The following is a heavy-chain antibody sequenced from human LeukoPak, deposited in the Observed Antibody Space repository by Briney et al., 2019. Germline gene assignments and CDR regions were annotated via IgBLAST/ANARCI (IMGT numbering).Heavy chain of an antibody. D-gene: IGHD2-2*01. CDR1: GGTFSSYA. CDR3: ARVGYCSSTSCYHYYYGMDV. V-gene: IGHV1-18*01. J-gene: IGHJ6*02. Sequence: ASVKVSCKASGGTFSSYAISWVRQAPGQGLEWMGWISAYNGNTNYAQKLQGRVTMTTDTSTSTAYMELRSLRSDDTAVYYCARVGYCSSTSCYHYYYGMDVWGQGTTVTVSS. CDR2: ISAYNGNT.